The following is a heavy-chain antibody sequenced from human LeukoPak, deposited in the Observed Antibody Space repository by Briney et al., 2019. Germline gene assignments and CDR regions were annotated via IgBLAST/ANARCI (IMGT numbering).Heavy chain of an antibody. CDR3: ARDRAFYDSSGYYGY. CDR1: GYTLTELS. CDR2: FDPEDDET. J-gene: IGHJ4*02. V-gene: IGHV1-24*01. D-gene: IGHD3-22*01. Sequence: ASVKVSCKVSGYTLTELSMHWVRQAPGKGLEWMGGFDPEDDETIYAQKLQGRVTMTTDTSTSTAYMELRSLRSDDTAVYYCARDRAFYDSSGYYGYWGQGTLVTVSS.